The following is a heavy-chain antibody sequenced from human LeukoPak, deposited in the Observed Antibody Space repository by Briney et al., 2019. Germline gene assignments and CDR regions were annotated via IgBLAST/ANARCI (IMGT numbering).Heavy chain of an antibody. D-gene: IGHD5-18*01. CDR3: ARGHSYLPYNWFDP. CDR2: INHSGST. J-gene: IGHJ5*02. Sequence: SETLSLTCAVYGGSFSGYYWSWIRQPPGKGLEWIGEINHSGSTNYNPSLKSRVTISVDTSKNQSSLKLSSVTAADTAVYYCARGHSYLPYNWFDPWGQGTLVTVSS. V-gene: IGHV4-34*01. CDR1: GGSFSGYY.